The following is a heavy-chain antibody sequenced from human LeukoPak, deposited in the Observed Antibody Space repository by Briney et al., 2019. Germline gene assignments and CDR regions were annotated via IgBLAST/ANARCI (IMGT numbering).Heavy chain of an antibody. V-gene: IGHV4-4*07. J-gene: IGHJ6*02. D-gene: IGHD6-19*01. CDR1: GGSISSYY. Sequence: SETLSLTCTVSGGSISSYYWSWIRQPAGKGLEWIGRIYTSGSTNYNPSLKSRVTMSVHTSKNQFSLKLSSVTAADTAVYYCARRIAVAGLYYYYYGMDVWGQGTTVTVSS. CDR3: ARRIAVAGLYYYYYGMDV. CDR2: IYTSGST.